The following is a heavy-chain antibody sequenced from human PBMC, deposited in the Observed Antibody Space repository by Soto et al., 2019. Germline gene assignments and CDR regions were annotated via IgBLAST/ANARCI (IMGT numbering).Heavy chain of an antibody. CDR1: GGSISSYY. D-gene: IGHD4-17*01. CDR2: IYYSGST. J-gene: IGHJ4*02. V-gene: IGHV4-59*01. CDR3: ASGTTVTSSDY. Sequence: SETLSLTCTVSGGSISSYYWSWIRQPPGKGLEWIGYIYYSGSTNYNPSLKSRVTISVDTSKNQFSLKLSSVTAADTAVYYCASGTTVTSSDYWGQGTLVTVSS.